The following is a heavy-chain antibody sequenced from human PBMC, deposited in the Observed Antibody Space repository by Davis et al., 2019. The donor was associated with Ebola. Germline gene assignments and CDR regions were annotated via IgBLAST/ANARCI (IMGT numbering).Heavy chain of an antibody. V-gene: IGHV3-23*01. CDR2: ISGSGGRT. J-gene: IGHJ3*01. CDR3: AKHQLYCSTTSCYL. CDR1: GFTFNNYA. Sequence: GESLKISCAASGFTFNNYAMSWVRQAPGKGLEWVSAISGSGGRTYYADSVKGRFTISRDNSKNTVYLQMNSLRAEDTAIYYCAKHQLYCSTTSCYLWGQGTMVTVSS. D-gene: IGHD2-2*01.